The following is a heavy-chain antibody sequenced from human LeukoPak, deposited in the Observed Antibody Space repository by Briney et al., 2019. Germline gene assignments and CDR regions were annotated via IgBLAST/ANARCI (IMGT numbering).Heavy chain of an antibody. V-gene: IGHV4-4*07. D-gene: IGHD3-22*01. Sequence: SETLSLTCTVSGGSISSYYWSWIRQPAGKGLEWIGRIYTSGSTNYNPSLKSRVTMSVDTSKNQFSLKLSSVTAADTAVYYCARQYYYDSSGPHFQHWGQGTLVTVSS. CDR3: ARQYYYDSSGPHFQH. CDR2: IYTSGST. J-gene: IGHJ1*01. CDR1: GGSISSYY.